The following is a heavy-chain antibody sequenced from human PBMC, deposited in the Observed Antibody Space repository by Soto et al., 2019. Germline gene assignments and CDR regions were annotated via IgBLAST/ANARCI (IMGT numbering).Heavy chain of an antibody. CDR3: AYISSWYGMDV. CDR2: FDPEDGET. CDR1: GYTLTELS. D-gene: IGHD6-13*01. Sequence: ASVKVSCKVSGYTLTELSMHWLRQAPGKGLEWMGGFDPEDGETIYAQKFQGRVTMTEGTSTDTAYMELSSLRSEDTAVYYCAYISSWYGMDVWGQGTTVTVSS. J-gene: IGHJ6*02. V-gene: IGHV1-24*01.